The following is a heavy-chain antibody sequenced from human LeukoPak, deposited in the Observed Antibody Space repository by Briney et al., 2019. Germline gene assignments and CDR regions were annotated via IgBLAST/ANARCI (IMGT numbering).Heavy chain of an antibody. J-gene: IGHJ4*02. D-gene: IGHD5-12*01. CDR3: ARWDTGYSGYDFYDY. Sequence: PGGSLRLSCAASGFTFSSYAMSCVRQAPGKGLDWVSALSGSGDRTYYADSVKGRFTISRDNSKNTLYLQMNSLRAEDTAVYYCARWDTGYSGYDFYDYWGQGTLVTVSS. CDR1: GFTFSSYA. CDR2: LSGSGDRT. V-gene: IGHV3-23*01.